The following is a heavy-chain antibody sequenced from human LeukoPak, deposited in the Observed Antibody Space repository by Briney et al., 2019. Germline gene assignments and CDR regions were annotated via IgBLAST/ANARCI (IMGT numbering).Heavy chain of an antibody. Sequence: GGSLRLSCAASGFTFSTYDMHWVRQTTGKGLEWVSAISKAGDTYYADSVKGRFTISRDNAKNSLYLQMNSLGAEDTAVYYCARAVSVSSYYFDCWGQGTLVTVSS. J-gene: IGHJ4*02. V-gene: IGHV3-13*04. CDR1: GFTFSTYD. D-gene: IGHD5/OR15-5a*01. CDR2: ISKAGDT. CDR3: ARAVSVSSYYFDC.